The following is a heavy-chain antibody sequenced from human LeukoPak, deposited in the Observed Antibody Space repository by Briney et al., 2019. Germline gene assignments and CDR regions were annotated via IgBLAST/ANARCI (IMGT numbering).Heavy chain of an antibody. D-gene: IGHD3-10*01. Sequence: GASVKVSCKASGYTFTGYYMHWVRQAPGQGLEWMGWINPNSGGTNYAQKFQGRVTMTRDTSISTAYMELSRLRSDDTAVYYCARGRPIYYGSGSYYNRDAFDIWGQGTMVTVSS. CDR1: GYTFTGYY. V-gene: IGHV1-2*02. J-gene: IGHJ3*02. CDR2: INPNSGGT. CDR3: ARGRPIYYGSGSYYNRDAFDI.